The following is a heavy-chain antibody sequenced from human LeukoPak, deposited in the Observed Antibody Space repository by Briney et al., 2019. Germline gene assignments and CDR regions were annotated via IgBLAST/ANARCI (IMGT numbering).Heavy chain of an antibody. J-gene: IGHJ4*02. CDR2: IYYSGST. Sequence: SETLSLTCTVSGGSISSYYWSWIRQPPGKGLEWIGDIYYSGSTNYNPSLKSRVTISVDTSKNQFSLKLSSVTAADTAVYYCARGPLENAYYYDSSGSDFGYWGQGTLVTVSS. V-gene: IGHV4-59*08. CDR1: GGSISSYY. D-gene: IGHD3-22*01. CDR3: ARGPLENAYYYDSSGSDFGY.